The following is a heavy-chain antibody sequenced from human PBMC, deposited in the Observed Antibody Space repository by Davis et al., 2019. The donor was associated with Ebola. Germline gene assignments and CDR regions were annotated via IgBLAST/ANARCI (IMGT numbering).Heavy chain of an antibody. CDR2: ISAYNGNT. J-gene: IGHJ4*02. D-gene: IGHD4-17*01. CDR1: GYTFTSHG. Sequence: ASVKVSCKASGYTFTSHGISWVRQAPGQGLEWMGWISAYNGNTNYAQKLQGRVTMTPDTSTSKAYMELRSLRSDDTAVYYCAREIYGDYVVLDYWGQGTLVTVSS. V-gene: IGHV1-18*01. CDR3: AREIYGDYVVLDY.